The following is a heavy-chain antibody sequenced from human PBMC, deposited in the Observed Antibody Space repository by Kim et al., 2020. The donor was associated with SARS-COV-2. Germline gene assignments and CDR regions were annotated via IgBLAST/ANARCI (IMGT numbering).Heavy chain of an antibody. CDR2: IYYSGST. Sequence: SETLSLTCTVSGDSISSSSYYWGWIRQPPGKGLEWIGSIYYSGSTYYNPSLKSRVTISIDTSKNKFSLNLSSVTAADTAVYHCARLFWSSYLYYFDYWGQGTLVTVSS. CDR1: GDSISSSSYY. D-gene: IGHD3-3*01. J-gene: IGHJ4*02. V-gene: IGHV4-39*01. CDR3: ARLFWSSYLYYFDY.